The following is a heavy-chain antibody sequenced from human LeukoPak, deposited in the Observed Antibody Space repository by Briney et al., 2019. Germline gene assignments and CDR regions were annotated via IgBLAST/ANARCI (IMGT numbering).Heavy chain of an antibody. V-gene: IGHV7-4-1*02. J-gene: IGHJ4*02. D-gene: IGHD3-22*01. CDR2: INTNTGNP. CDR1: GYTFTSCA. CDR3: AREGDSSGYGDFDY. Sequence: ASVKVSCKASGYTFTSCAMNWVRQAPGQGLEWMGWINTNTGNPTYAQGFTGRFVFSLDTSVSTAYLQISSLKAEDTAVYYCAREGDSSGYGDFDYWGQGTLVTVSS.